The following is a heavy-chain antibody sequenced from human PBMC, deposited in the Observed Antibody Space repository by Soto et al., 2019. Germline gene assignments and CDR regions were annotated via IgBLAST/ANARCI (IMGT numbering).Heavy chain of an antibody. J-gene: IGHJ6*02. Sequence: SQTLSLTCDISGDSVSSNSAVWNWIRQSPSRGLEWLGRTYYRSKWYNDYAVSVKSRITFNPDTSKNQFSLQLYSVTPEDTAVYYCAGVVWFRGMDVWGQGTPVTVSS. V-gene: IGHV6-1*01. CDR3: AGVVWFRGMDV. CDR2: TYYRSKWYN. CDR1: GDSVSSNSAV. D-gene: IGHD3-16*01.